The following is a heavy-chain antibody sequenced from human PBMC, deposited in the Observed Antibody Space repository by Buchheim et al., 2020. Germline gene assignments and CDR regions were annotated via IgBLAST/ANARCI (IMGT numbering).Heavy chain of an antibody. CDR3: ARERVVGSTTYWFDP. J-gene: IGHJ5*02. V-gene: IGHV3-33*01. Sequence: QVQLVESGGGVVQPGRSLRLSCAASGFTFSDYGMYCVRQAPGKGPESLATILSDGINNYYADSVKGRFTISRDYSKNTLYLPMNSLTAEDSAVYYGARERVVGSTTYWFDPWGQGTL. D-gene: IGHD1-26*01. CDR1: GFTFSDYG. CDR2: ILSDGINN.